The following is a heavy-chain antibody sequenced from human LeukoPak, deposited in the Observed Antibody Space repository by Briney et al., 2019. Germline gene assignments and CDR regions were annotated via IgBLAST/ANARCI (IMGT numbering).Heavy chain of an antibody. V-gene: IGHV3-23*01. CDR2: ISISGGTT. J-gene: IGHJ4*02. D-gene: IGHD4-17*01. CDR1: GFTFSSYA. CDR3: AKETKGLYGAYDY. Sequence: PGESLRLSCAASGFTFSSYAMGWVRQAPGKGLEWVSAISISGGTTYYADSVKGRFTISRDNSKNTLYLQMSSLRAEDTAVYYCAKETKGLYGAYDYWGQGTLVTVSS.